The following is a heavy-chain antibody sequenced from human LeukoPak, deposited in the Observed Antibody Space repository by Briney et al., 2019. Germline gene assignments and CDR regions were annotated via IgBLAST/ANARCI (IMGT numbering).Heavy chain of an antibody. CDR3: ARRGYSYGYRGTFVDY. D-gene: IGHD5-18*01. V-gene: IGHV4-38-2*01. Sequence: SSETLSLTCAVSGYSISSGYYWGWIRQPPGKGLEWIGGIYHSGSTYYNPSLKSRVTISVDTSKNQFSLKLSSVTAADTAVYYCARRGYSYGYRGTFVDYWGQGTLVTVSS. CDR1: GYSISSGYY. J-gene: IGHJ4*02. CDR2: IYHSGST.